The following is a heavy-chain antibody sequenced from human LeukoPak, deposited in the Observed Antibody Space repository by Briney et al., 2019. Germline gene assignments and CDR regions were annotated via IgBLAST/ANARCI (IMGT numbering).Heavy chain of an antibody. V-gene: IGHV4-4*02. D-gene: IGHD6-6*01. CDR3: ARGGVPAARNRLDY. CDR1: GGSLSSSNW. CDR2: INQSGQT. Sequence: PSESLSLTCAVSGGSLSSSNWWSWVRQPPGKGLEWIGEINQSGQTNSNPSLKSRVTISVDTYKNQSSLKLSSVTAADTAVYYCARGGVPAARNRLDYWGQGTLVTVAS. J-gene: IGHJ4*02.